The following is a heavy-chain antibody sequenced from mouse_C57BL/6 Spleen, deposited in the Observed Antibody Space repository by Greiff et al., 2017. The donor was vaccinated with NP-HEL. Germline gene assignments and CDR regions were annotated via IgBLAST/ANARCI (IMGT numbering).Heavy chain of an antibody. CDR3: ARLYGRRNYIDY. Sequence: QVQLQQSGAELVKPGASVKISCKASGYAFSSYWMNWVKQRPGKGLEWIGQIYPGDGDTNYNGKFKGKATLTADKSSSTAYMQLSSLTAEDSAVYYGARLYGRRNYIDYWGQGTTLTVSS. CDR1: GYAFSSYW. CDR2: IYPGDGDT. D-gene: IGHD1-1*01. J-gene: IGHJ2*01. V-gene: IGHV1-80*01.